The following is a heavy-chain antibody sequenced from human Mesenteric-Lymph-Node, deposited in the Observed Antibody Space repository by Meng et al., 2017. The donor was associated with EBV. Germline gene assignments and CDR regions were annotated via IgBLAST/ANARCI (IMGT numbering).Heavy chain of an antibody. V-gene: IGHV1-18*01. J-gene: IGHJ4*02. Sequence: VMLFHIGVAVKKPVASVTVSCKASGYSFTTYGIAWVRQAPGQGLEWMGWVNPYTGHTGSVQKFQGRVTLDTDTSTGTAYMELKRLTSDDTAVYYCARRHFSNYVSDFWGQGTLVTVSS. CDR1: GYSFTTYG. CDR2: VNPYTGHT. CDR3: ARRHFSNYVSDF. D-gene: IGHD4-11*01.